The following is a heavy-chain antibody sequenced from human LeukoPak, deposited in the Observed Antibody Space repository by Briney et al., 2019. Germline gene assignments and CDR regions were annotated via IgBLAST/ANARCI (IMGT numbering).Heavy chain of an antibody. J-gene: IGHJ4*02. CDR2: ISYDGSNK. D-gene: IGHD3-22*01. CDR1: GFTFSSYA. Sequence: GGSLRLSCAASGFTFSSYAMHWVRQAPGKGLEWVAVISYDGSNKYYADSVKGRFTISRDNSKNTLYLQMNSLRAEETAVYYCASLLYDSSGYYYEGRLGERDYWGQGTLVTVSS. CDR3: ASLLYDSSGYYYEGRLGERDY. V-gene: IGHV3-30-3*01.